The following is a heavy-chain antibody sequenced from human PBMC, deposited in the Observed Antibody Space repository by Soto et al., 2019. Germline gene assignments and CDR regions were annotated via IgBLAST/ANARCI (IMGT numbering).Heavy chain of an antibody. J-gene: IGHJ4*02. Sequence: GGSLRLSCAASGFTFSSYAMSWVRQAPGKGLEWVSAISGSGGSTSYADSVKGRFTISRDNSKNTLYLQMNSLRAEDTAVYYCAKGDIVLMVYAIYFDYWGQGTLVTVSS. CDR3: AKGDIVLMVYAIYFDY. D-gene: IGHD2-8*01. CDR2: ISGSGGST. CDR1: GFTFSSYA. V-gene: IGHV3-23*01.